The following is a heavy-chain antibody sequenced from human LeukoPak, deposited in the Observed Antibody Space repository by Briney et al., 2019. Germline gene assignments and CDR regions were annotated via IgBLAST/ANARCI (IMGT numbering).Heavy chain of an antibody. CDR1: GFTFSSYW. CDR3: ARDATAYGMDV. J-gene: IGHJ6*02. CDR2: INSDGSST. Sequence: PGGSLRLSCAASGFTFSSYWMHWVRQAPGKGLVWVSRINSDGSSTSHADSVKGRFTISRDNAKNSLYLQMNSLRAEDTAVYYCARDATAYGMDVWGQGTTVTVSS. D-gene: IGHD2-15*01. V-gene: IGHV3-74*01.